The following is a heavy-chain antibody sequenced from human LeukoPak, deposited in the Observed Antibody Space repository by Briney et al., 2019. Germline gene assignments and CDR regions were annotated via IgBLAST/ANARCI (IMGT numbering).Heavy chain of an antibody. CDR1: GFTFRNYG. Sequence: GRSLRLSCVASGFTFRNYGMHWVRQAPGKGLEWVTVIWYDGSNKYYADSVKGRFTISRDNSKNTLYLQMNSLRAEDTAVYYCASGIGDFEYYQHRGQGTLVTVSS. D-gene: IGHD4-17*01. J-gene: IGHJ1*01. CDR2: IWYDGSNK. V-gene: IGHV3-33*01. CDR3: ASGIGDFEYYQH.